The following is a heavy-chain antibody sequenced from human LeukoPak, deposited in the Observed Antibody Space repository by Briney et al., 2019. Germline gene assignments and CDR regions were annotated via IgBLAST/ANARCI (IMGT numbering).Heavy chain of an antibody. V-gene: IGHV5-51*01. Sequence: GESLEISCKGSGYTFTSYWIGWVRQMPGKGLEWMGIIYPGDSDSRYSPSFQGQVTISADKSISTAYLQWSSLKASDTAMYYCARRGRGYCSSTSCFFDSWGQGTLVTVSS. CDR3: ARRGRGYCSSTSCFFDS. CDR2: IYPGDSDS. D-gene: IGHD2-2*01. CDR1: GYTFTSYW. J-gene: IGHJ5*01.